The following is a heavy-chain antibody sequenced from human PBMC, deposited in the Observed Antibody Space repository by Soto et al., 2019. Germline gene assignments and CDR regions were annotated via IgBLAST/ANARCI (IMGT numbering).Heavy chain of an antibody. CDR2: INADGSST. Sequence: EVQLVESGGGLVQPGGSLRLSCVASGFTFSSYWMHWVRQTPGKGLVWVSRINADGSSTSYADSVKGRFTISRDNAKNTLYLQMNSLTVEDTAVYYCAREYASSTGGYYWGQGTLVTVSS. V-gene: IGHV3-74*01. CDR3: AREYASSTGGYY. CDR1: GFTFSSYW. J-gene: IGHJ4*02. D-gene: IGHD6-6*01.